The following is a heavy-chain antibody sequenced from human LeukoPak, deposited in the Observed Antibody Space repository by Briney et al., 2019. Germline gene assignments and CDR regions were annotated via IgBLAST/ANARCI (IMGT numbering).Heavy chain of an antibody. CDR3: ARDGGAETPFLDY. CDR2: ISGSGSTI. CDR1: GSPFSSYE. V-gene: IGHV3-48*03. J-gene: IGHJ4*02. Sequence: PGGSLNLSCPPPGSPFSSYEMHWVRHAPGGGLVWLSYISGSGSTIYHADSVKGLFTVTRDNAKKSLYLQMNSLRAEDTAVYYCARDGGAETPFLDYWGQGTLVTVSS. D-gene: IGHD3-16*01.